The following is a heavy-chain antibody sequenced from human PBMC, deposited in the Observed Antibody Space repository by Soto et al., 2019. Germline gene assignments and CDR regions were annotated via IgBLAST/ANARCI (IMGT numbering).Heavy chain of an antibody. CDR3: AISQDRGGRTTFIC. J-gene: IGHJ4*01. Sequence: PGGSLRLSCAVSGFTFDDNAMHWVRQAPEKGLEWVSGINWKSDIGYADSVKGRFTISRDNAENSLYLQMNSLRAEDTALYYCAISQDRGGRTTFICWGHGTQVPVSS. D-gene: IGHD3-16*01. CDR1: GFTFDDNA. CDR2: INWKSDI. V-gene: IGHV3-9*01.